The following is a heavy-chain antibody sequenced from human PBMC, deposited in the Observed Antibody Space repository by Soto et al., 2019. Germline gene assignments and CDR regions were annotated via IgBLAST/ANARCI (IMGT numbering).Heavy chain of an antibody. CDR2: ISSSKTYI. V-gene: IGHV3-48*02. J-gene: IGHJ3*02. Sequence: EVQLVESGGGLVQPGLSLRVSCAASGFSFNSYSMNWVRQAPGKGLEWISYISSSKTYIWYADSVKGRFTISRDNAKNSLSLQMNSLRDEDAAVYYCVRDSGWAFDIWGLGTMVTVSS. CDR1: GFSFNSYS. D-gene: IGHD6-19*01. CDR3: VRDSGWAFDI.